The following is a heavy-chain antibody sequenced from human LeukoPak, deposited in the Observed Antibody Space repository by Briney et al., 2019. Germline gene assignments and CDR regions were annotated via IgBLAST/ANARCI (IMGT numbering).Heavy chain of an antibody. D-gene: IGHD3-3*01. CDR1: GYTFTSYD. J-gene: IGHJ3*02. CDR3: ARDPPVPRFLEWLLINDAFDI. Sequence: ASVKVSCKASGYTFTSYDINWVRQATGQGLEWMGWISAYNGNTNYAQKLQGRVTMTTDTSTSTAYMELRSLRSDDTAVYYCARDPPVPRFLEWLLINDAFDIWGQGTMVTVSS. CDR2: ISAYNGNT. V-gene: IGHV1-18*01.